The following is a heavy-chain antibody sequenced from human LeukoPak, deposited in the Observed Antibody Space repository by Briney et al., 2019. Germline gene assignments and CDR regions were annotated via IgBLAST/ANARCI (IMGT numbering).Heavy chain of an antibody. Sequence: SETLSLTCAVYGGSFSGYYWSWIRQPPGKGLEWIGEINHSGSTNYNPSLKSRVTISVDTSKNQFSLKLSSVTAADTAVYYCARTIVVVPAAKISWFDPWGQGTLVTASS. CDR2: INHSGST. V-gene: IGHV4-34*01. CDR3: ARTIVVVPAAKISWFDP. J-gene: IGHJ5*02. D-gene: IGHD2-2*01. CDR1: GGSFSGYY.